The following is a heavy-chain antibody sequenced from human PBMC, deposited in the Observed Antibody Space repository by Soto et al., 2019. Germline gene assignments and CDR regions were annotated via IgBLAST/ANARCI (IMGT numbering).Heavy chain of an antibody. CDR1: GGTFSSYA. CDR3: ARELVRYFDRIYYFDY. CDR2: IIPIFGTA. J-gene: IGHJ4*02. D-gene: IGHD3-9*01. Sequence: RASVKVSCKASGGTFSSYAISWVRQAPGQGLEWMGGIIPIFGTANYAQKFQGRVTITADESTSTAYMELSSLRSEDTAVYYCARELVRYFDRIYYFDYWGQGTLVTVSS. V-gene: IGHV1-69*13.